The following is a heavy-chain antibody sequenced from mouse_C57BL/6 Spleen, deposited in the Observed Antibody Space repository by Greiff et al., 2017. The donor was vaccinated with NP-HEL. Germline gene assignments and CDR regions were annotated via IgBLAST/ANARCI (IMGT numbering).Heavy chain of an antibody. CDR3: ALYYGSIFDD. J-gene: IGHJ2*01. CDR1: GYTFTSYW. CDR2: IHPNSGST. Sequence: VQLQQPGAELVKPGASVKLSCKASGYTFTSYWMHWVKQRPGQGLEWIGMIHPNSGSTNYNEKFKGKATLTVDKSSSTAYMQLSSLTSEDSAVYYCALYYGSIFDDWGKGTTLTVSS. D-gene: IGHD1-1*01. V-gene: IGHV1-64*01.